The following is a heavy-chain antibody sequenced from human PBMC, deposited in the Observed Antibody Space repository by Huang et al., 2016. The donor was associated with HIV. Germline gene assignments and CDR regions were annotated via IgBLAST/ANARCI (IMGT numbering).Heavy chain of an antibody. Sequence: EVKLLESGGGLVQPGGSLRLSCAASGFSFSSYTMTWVRQAPGKGLEWVSSIRGSDNTTFYADSVKGRFTISRDNSKNTLYLQMKSRRVDDTAVYYCAKDRVAGTGHCFDPWGQGTLVTVSS. CDR3: AKDRVAGTGHCFDP. CDR1: GFSFSSYT. CDR2: IRGSDNTT. J-gene: IGHJ5*02. V-gene: IGHV3-23*01. D-gene: IGHD6-19*01.